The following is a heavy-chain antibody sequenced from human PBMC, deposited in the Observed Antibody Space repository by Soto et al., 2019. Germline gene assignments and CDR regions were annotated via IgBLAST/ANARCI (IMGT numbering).Heavy chain of an antibody. V-gene: IGHV3-23*01. CDR1: GFTFSSYA. Sequence: PGVSLRLSCAASGFTFSSYAMSWVRQAPGKGLEWVSAISGSGGSTYYADSVKGRFTISRDNSKNTLCLQMNSLRAEDTAVYYWAKEKVAVAGTTPNWFDPWGKGTLVT. J-gene: IGHJ5*02. CDR2: ISGSGGST. D-gene: IGHD6-19*01. CDR3: AKEKVAVAGTTPNWFDP.